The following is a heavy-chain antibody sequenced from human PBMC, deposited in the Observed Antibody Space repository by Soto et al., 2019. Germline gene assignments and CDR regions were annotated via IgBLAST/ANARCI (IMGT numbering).Heavy chain of an antibody. CDR1: GGAFSGYY. Sequence: KPSETLSLTCAVYGGAFSGYYWSWIRHPPGKGLEWIGEINHTGSTNYNPSLKSRVTISVDTSKNQFSLKVTSVTAPDTAVYYCARRVPYPLITGTNGDNYFYYAMDVWGQGTTATVSS. J-gene: IGHJ6*02. V-gene: IGHV4-34*01. CDR3: ARRVPYPLITGTNGDNYFYYAMDV. CDR2: INHTGST. D-gene: IGHD1-7*01.